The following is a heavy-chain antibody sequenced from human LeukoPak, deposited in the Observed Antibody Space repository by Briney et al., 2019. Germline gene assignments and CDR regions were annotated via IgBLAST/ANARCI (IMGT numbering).Heavy chain of an antibody. CDR3: AKFRGSPY. CDR2: ISYDGSNK. CDR1: GFTFSSYA. J-gene: IGHJ4*02. Sequence: GGSLRLACAASGFTFSSYAMHWVRQAPGKGLEWVAVISYDGSNKYYADSVKGRFTISRDNSKNTLYLQMNSLRVEDTAIYYCAKFRGSPYWGQGTLVTVSS. V-gene: IGHV3-30-3*02.